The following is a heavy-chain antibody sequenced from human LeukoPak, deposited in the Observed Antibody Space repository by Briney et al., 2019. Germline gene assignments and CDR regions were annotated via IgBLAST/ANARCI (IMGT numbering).Heavy chain of an antibody. CDR3: AKDGGTHFDH. Sequence: GGSLKLSCAVSGFTFSTNYMTWVRQAPGKGLEWVSYISSSGTTISYAQSVKGRFTITRDNAQNSLTLHMNTLRADDTAVYYCAKDGGTHFDHWGQGTLVTVSS. D-gene: IGHD1-26*01. CDR2: ISSSGTTI. J-gene: IGHJ4*02. CDR1: GFTFSTNY. V-gene: IGHV3-48*01.